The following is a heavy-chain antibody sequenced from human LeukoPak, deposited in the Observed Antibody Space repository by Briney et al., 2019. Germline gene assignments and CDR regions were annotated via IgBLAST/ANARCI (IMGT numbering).Heavy chain of an antibody. Sequence: SETLSLTCTVSGYSISSGYYWGWIRQPPGKGLEWIGSIYYSGSTYYNPSLKSRVTISVDTSKNQFSLKLSSVTAADTAVYYCARDYYDSSGYYSLGDYWGQGTLVTVSS. CDR3: ARDYYDSSGYYSLGDY. CDR1: GYSISSGYY. V-gene: IGHV4-38-2*02. CDR2: IYYSGST. D-gene: IGHD3-22*01. J-gene: IGHJ4*02.